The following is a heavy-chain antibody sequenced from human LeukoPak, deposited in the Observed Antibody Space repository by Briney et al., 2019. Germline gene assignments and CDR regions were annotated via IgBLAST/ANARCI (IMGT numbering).Heavy chain of an antibody. CDR3: ARGPLNYYDSSGYPSYWYFDL. D-gene: IGHD3-22*01. J-gene: IGHJ2*01. V-gene: IGHV1-18*01. CDR1: GYTFTSYG. Sequence: GASVKVSCKASGYTFTSYGISWVRQAPGQGLEWMGWISAYNGNTNYAQKLQGRVTMTTDTSTSTAYMELRSLRSDDTAVYYCARGPLNYYDSSGYPSYWYFDLWGRGTLVTVSS. CDR2: ISAYNGNT.